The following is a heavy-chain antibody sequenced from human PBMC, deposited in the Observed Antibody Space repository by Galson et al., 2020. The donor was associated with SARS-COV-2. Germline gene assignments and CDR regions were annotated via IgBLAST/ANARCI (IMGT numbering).Heavy chain of an antibody. CDR2: VSSTANYI. Sequence: TGGSLRLSCAASGFNFSSFTMNWVRQAPGKGLEWVSSVSSTANYIHYADSVRGRVTISRDNADHSLFLQMTSLRDEDTATYYCARGAGYIKKGGFAYWGRGTRVTVSS. V-gene: IGHV3-21*01. J-gene: IGHJ4*02. CDR1: GFNFSSFT. D-gene: IGHD5-18*01. CDR3: ARGAGYIKKGGFAY.